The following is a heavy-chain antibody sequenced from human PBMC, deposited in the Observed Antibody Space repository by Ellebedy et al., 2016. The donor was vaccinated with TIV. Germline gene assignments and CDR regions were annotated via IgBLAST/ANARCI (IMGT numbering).Heavy chain of an antibody. CDR3: ARHMNTAMTNDH. CDR1: GYSFTSYW. J-gene: IGHJ4*02. CDR2: IFPGDSDT. V-gene: IGHV5-51*01. Sequence: GESLKISCKGSGYSFTSYWIGWVRQMPGKGLEWIGIIFPGDSDTRHSSSFQGQVTIPADKSISTAYLQWSSLKASDTAMYYCARHMNTAMTNDHWGQGTLVTVSS. D-gene: IGHD5-18*01.